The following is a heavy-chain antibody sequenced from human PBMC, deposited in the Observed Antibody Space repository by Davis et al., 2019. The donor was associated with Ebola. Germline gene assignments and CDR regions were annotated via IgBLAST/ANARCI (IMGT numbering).Heavy chain of an antibody. CDR3: ARDRYSGSYYLNY. V-gene: IGHV3-74*01. D-gene: IGHD1-26*01. CDR2: INSDGSST. J-gene: IGHJ4*02. CDR1: GFSFSSYW. Sequence: PGGSLRLSCAASGFSFSSYWMGWVRQAPGKGLVWVSRINSDGSSTNYADSVKGRFTISRDNAKNTLYLQMNSLTAEDTAVYYCARDRYSGSYYLNYWGQGTLVTVSS.